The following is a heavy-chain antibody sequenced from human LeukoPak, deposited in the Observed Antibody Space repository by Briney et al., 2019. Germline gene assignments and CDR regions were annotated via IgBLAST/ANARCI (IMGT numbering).Heavy chain of an antibody. Sequence: PSETLSLTCAVYGGSFSGYYCSWIRQPPRNGLEWIGSIYYSGNTYYNASLKRQVSISIDTSKNQFSLRLTSVTAADTAVYYCARQTGSGLFILPGGQGSLVTVSS. V-gene: IGHV4-34*01. J-gene: IGHJ4*02. CDR1: GGSFSGYY. D-gene: IGHD3/OR15-3a*01. CDR3: ARQTGSGLFILP. CDR2: IYYSGNT.